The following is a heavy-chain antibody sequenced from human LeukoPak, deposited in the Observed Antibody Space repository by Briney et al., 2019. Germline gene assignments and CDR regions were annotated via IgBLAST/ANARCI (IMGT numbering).Heavy chain of an antibody. CDR2: IYTSGST. J-gene: IGHJ6*03. V-gene: IGHV4-61*02. Sequence: SETLSLTCTVSSGSISSGSYYWSWIRRPAGKGLEWIGRIYTSGSTNYNPSLKSRVTISVDTSKNQFSLKLSSVTAADTAVYYCARSRRDYMDVWGKGTTVSISS. CDR1: SGSISSGSYY. CDR3: ARSRRDYMDV.